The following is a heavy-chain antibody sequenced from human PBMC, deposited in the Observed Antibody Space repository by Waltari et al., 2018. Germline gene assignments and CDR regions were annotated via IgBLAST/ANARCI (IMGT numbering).Heavy chain of an antibody. CDR2: INGDGRST. D-gene: IGHD3-3*01. CDR3: VSGESGFAI. CDR1: ELTFSSHW. Sequence: EVQVVESGGGLVQPGGSLRISCAASELTFSSHWMHWVRQAPGKGLEWVSRINGDGRSTSYADSVKGRFTISRDNAKNTVYLQMDSLRAEDTAVYYCVSGESGFAIRGQGSLVTVSS. V-gene: IGHV3-74*01. J-gene: IGHJ4*02.